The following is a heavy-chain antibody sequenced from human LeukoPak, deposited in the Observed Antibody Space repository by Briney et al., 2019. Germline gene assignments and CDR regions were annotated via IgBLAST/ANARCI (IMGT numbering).Heavy chain of an antibody. CDR3: AKGEVVPAAIYGMDV. J-gene: IGHJ6*02. CDR2: IKGSGDST. V-gene: IGHV3-23*01. D-gene: IGHD2-2*02. Sequence: GGSLRLSCAASGFIVSGDFMSWVRQAPGKGPEWVSLIKGSGDSTYYADSVRGRFTISRDNSKNTLYLQMNSLRGEDTAVYYCAKGEVVPAAIYGMDVWGQGTTVTVS. CDR1: GFIVSGDF.